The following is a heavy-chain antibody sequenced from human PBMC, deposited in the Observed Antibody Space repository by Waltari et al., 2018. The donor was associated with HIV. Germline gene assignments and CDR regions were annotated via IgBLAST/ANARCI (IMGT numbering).Heavy chain of an antibody. CDR3: ARGQYYSMDV. D-gene: IGHD3-10*01. CDR1: GFTFSSHW. CDR2: INRDGSTI. V-gene: IGHV3-74*01. Sequence: EVQLVESGGGLVQPGGSLTLSCSASGFTFSSHWLHWVRQAPGKGLVWVSGINRDGSTIRYADSVKGRFTISRDNAKNTLYLQMNSLRAEDTALYYCARGQYYSMDVWGQGTTVTVSS. J-gene: IGHJ6*02.